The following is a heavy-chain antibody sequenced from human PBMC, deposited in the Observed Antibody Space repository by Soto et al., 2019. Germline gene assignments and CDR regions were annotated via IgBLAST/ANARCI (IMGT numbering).Heavy chain of an antibody. J-gene: IGHJ4*02. CDR3: ARPPYSASYYYFDQ. V-gene: IGHV5-51*01. CDR2: IYPGDSDT. CDR1: GYSFTSYW. Sequence: TGESLKISCKASGYSFTSYWIGWVRQMPGKGLEWMGIIYPGDSDTIYSPSFQGQVTISADKSISTAYLQWNNLKASDTAMYYCARPPYSASYYYFDQWGQGTPVTVSS. D-gene: IGHD1-26*01.